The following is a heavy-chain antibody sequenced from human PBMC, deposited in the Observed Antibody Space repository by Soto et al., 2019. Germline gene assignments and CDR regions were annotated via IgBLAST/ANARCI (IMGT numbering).Heavy chain of an antibody. Sequence: LRLSCAASGFTFSSYAMSWVRQAPGKGLEWVSAISGSGGSTYYADSVKGRFTISRDNSKNTLYLQMNSLRAEDTAVYYCATHIRSGSYRYYYGMDVWGQGTTVTVSS. D-gene: IGHD1-26*01. CDR2: ISGSGGST. CDR3: ATHIRSGSYRYYYGMDV. CDR1: GFTFSSYA. J-gene: IGHJ6*02. V-gene: IGHV3-23*01.